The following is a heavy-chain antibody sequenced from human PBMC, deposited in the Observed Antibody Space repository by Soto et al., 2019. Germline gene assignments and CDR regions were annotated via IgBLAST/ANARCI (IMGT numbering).Heavy chain of an antibody. Sequence: GSLRLSCAASGFTFSSYEMNWVRQAPGKGLEWVSYISSSGSTIYYADSVKGRFTISRDNAESSLYLQMHSLRAEDTAVYYCARQRAAAATHWGQGTLVTVSS. CDR2: ISSSGSTI. J-gene: IGHJ4*02. CDR3: ARQRAAAATH. D-gene: IGHD6-13*01. CDR1: GFTFSSYE. V-gene: IGHV3-48*03.